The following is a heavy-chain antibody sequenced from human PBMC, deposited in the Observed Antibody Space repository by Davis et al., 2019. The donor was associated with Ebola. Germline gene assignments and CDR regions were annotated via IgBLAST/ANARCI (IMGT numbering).Heavy chain of an antibody. CDR3: ARVLTTVTTGWFDP. J-gene: IGHJ5*02. Sequence: SETLSLTCAVYGGSFSGYYWSWIRQPPGKGLEWIGYIYYSGSTNYNPSLKSRVTISVDTSKNQFSLKLSSVTAADTAVYYCARVLTTVTTGWFDPWGQGTLVTVSS. CDR1: GGSFSGYY. V-gene: IGHV4-59*01. D-gene: IGHD4-11*01. CDR2: IYYSGST.